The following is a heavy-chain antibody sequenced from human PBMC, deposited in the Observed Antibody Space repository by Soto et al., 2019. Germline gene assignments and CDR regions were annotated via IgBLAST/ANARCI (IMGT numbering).Heavy chain of an antibody. Sequence: QVQLVQSGDEVKKPGASVKVSCKASGYIFVNYGIAWVRXXPGXXXXWMGWISPYNGNTHYATKVQGRLTMTTDTSTSTAYMDLGXXXSDXXXVYYCAMVDNYVTPTPQDVWGQGTTVTVSS. CDR2: ISPYNGNT. CDR1: GYIFVNYG. J-gene: IGHJ6*02. CDR3: AMVDNYVTPTPQDV. V-gene: IGHV1-18*01. D-gene: IGHD3-16*01.